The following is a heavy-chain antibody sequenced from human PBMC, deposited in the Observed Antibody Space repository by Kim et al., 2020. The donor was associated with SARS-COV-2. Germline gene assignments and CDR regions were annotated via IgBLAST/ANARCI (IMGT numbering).Heavy chain of an antibody. V-gene: IGHV4-31*02. J-gene: IGHJ6*02. Sequence: SLKRRVTISVDTSKNQFSLKLSSVTAADTAVYYCARGATIFGVVGYGMDVWGQGTTVTVSS. CDR3: ARGATIFGVVGYGMDV. D-gene: IGHD3-3*01.